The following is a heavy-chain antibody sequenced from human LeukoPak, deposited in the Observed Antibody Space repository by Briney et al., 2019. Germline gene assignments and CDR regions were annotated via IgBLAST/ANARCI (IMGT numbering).Heavy chain of an antibody. D-gene: IGHD6-13*01. CDR1: GFTFSSYN. CDR3: ARDSRIAAACRNLLRIDP. Sequence: GGSLRLSCAASGFTFSSYNMNWVRQAPGKGLEWVSSISSSSSYIYYADSVKGRFTISRDNAKNSLYLQMNSLRAEDTAVYYCARDSRIAAACRNLLRIDPWGQGTLVTVSS. V-gene: IGHV3-21*01. J-gene: IGHJ5*02. CDR2: ISSSSSYI.